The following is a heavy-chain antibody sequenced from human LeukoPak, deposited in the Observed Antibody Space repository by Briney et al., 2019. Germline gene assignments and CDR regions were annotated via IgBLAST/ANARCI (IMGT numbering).Heavy chain of an antibody. CDR3: ARNYYSNYPRFDY. CDR2: INHSGST. J-gene: IGHJ4*02. D-gene: IGHD4-11*01. V-gene: IGHV4-34*01. Sequence: PSETLSLTCAVYGGSFSGYYWSWIRQPPGKGLEWIGEINHSGSTNYNPSLKSRVTISEDTSKNQFSLKLSSVTAADTAVYYCARNYYSNYPRFDYWGQGTLVTVSS. CDR1: GGSFSGYY.